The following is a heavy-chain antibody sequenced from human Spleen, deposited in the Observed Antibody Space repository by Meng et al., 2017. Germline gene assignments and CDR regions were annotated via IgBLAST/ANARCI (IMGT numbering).Heavy chain of an antibody. V-gene: IGHV1-18*01. CDR1: GYTFTNYG. D-gene: IGHD4-23*01. J-gene: IGHJ4*02. CDR3: ARTGTYGDNHY. Sequence: QVQLVQSGAEVKKPGASVKVSCKASGYTFTNYGINWVRQAPGQGLEWMGWISTYNGNTNYAQKLQHRVTMTTDTSTRTAYMELRSLNSDDTAVYYCARTGTYGDNHYWGQGTLVTVSS. CDR2: ISTYNGNT.